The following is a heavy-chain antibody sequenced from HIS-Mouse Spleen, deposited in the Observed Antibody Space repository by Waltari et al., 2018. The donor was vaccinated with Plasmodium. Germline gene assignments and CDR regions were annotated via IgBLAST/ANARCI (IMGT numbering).Heavy chain of an antibody. D-gene: IGHD6-19*01. CDR1: GYTFTYYG. V-gene: IGHV1-18*01. CDR3: ARGSAGDAFDI. J-gene: IGHJ3*02. CDR2: ISPYNGNT. Sequence: QVQLVQSGAEVKTHGASVKVSCTASGYTFTYYGIRWVRQAPGQGLEWMGWISPYNGNTHVAQKLQGRVTMTTDTSTSTAYMELRSLGSDDTAVYYCARGSAGDAFDIWGQGTMVTVSS.